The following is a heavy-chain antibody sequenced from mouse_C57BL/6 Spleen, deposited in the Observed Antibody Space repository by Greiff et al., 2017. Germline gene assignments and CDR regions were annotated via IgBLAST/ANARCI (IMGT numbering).Heavy chain of an antibody. D-gene: IGHD2-2*01. CDR1: GFTFSDYY. Sequence: EVKLLESEGGLVQPGSSMKLSCTASGFTFSDYYMAWVLQVPEKGLEWVANINYDGSSTYYLDSLKSRFIISRDNAKNILYLQMSSLKSEDTATYYCARDGYDDGFAYWGQGTLVTVSA. V-gene: IGHV5-16*01. CDR3: ARDGYDDGFAY. J-gene: IGHJ3*01. CDR2: INYDGSST.